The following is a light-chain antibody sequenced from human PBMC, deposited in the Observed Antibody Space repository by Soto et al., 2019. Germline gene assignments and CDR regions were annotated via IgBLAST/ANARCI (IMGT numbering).Light chain of an antibody. Sequence: EIVLTQSPATLSLSPGERATLSCRASQSVSSYLAWYQQKPGQAPRLLIYDASNRATGIPARFSGSGSGTDFTLTISSREPEDFAVYYCQQRSNWQITLGQGTRLEI. CDR2: DAS. CDR1: QSVSSY. J-gene: IGKJ5*01. CDR3: QQRSNWQIT. V-gene: IGKV3-11*01.